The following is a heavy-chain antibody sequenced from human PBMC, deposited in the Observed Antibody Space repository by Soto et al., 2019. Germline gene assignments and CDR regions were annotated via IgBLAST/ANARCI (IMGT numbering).Heavy chain of an antibody. CDR1: GYTFASYG. CDR3: ARAGNDFWSGYLPDYYMDV. J-gene: IGHJ6*03. CDR2: ISAYNGNT. V-gene: IGHV1-18*01. D-gene: IGHD3-3*01. Sequence: GASVKVSCKASGYTFASYGMSWVRQAPGQGLEWMGWISAYNGNTNYAQKLQGRVTMTTDTSTSTAYMELRSLRSDDTAVYYCARAGNDFWSGYLPDYYMDVWGKGTTVTVSS.